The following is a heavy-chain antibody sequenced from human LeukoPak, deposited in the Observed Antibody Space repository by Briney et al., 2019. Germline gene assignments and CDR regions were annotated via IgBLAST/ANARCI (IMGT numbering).Heavy chain of an antibody. Sequence: GGSLRLSCAASGFTFSSYAMHWVRQAPGKGLEWVAVISYDGSNKYYADSVKGRFTISRDNPKNTLYLQMNSLRAEDTAVYYCAREPRYDNRLYYFDYWGQGTLVTVSS. CDR2: ISYDGSNK. CDR1: GFTFSSYA. D-gene: IGHD3-9*01. CDR3: AREPRYDNRLYYFDY. V-gene: IGHV3-30*04. J-gene: IGHJ4*02.